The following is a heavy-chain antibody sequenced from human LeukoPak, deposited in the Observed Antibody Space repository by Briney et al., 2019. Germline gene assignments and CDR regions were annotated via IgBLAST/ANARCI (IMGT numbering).Heavy chain of an antibody. D-gene: IGHD2-2*01. CDR1: GFTLSNYD. CDR3: ARADCSSSTCYLRRSWFDP. V-gene: IGHV3-21*01. J-gene: IGHJ5*02. Sequence: PGGSLRLSYAASGFTLSNYDMNWVRQAPGKGLEWVSPISTSSRYIYYKDSVRGRFTISRDDAKNSLYLEMNSLRAEDTAVYYCARADCSSSTCYLRRSWFDPWGQGTLVTVSS. CDR2: ISTSSRYI.